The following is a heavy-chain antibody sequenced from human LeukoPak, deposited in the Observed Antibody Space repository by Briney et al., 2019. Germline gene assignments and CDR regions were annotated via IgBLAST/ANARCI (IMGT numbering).Heavy chain of an antibody. Sequence: GGSLRLSCAASGFTFSSYAMSWVRQAPGKGLEWVSAISGSGGSTHYADSVKGRFTISRDNSKNTLYLQMNSLRAEDTAVYYCAKCPSIFGVVTTYWGQGTLVTVSS. J-gene: IGHJ4*02. V-gene: IGHV3-23*01. CDR3: AKCPSIFGVVTTY. CDR2: ISGSGGST. CDR1: GFTFSSYA. D-gene: IGHD3-3*01.